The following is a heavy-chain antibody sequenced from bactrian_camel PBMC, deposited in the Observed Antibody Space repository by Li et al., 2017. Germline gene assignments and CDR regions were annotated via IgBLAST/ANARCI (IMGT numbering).Heavy chain of an antibody. CDR1: GYTYSGAC. CDR2: IHYDGGSP. D-gene: IGHD5*01. Sequence: QVQLVESGGGSVQAGGSLRLSCVVSGYTYSGACMAWFRQAPGKEREGVAVIHYDGGSPWYADSVKGRFTISRDNNRNTLYLQMNSLKPEDTAVYYCAADHCNDYAPECCGYWGQGTQVTVS. CDR3: AADHCNDYAPECCGY. V-gene: IGHV3S1*01. J-gene: IGHJ4*01.